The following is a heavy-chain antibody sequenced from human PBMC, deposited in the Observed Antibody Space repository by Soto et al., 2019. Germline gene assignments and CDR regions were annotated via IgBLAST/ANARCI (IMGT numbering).Heavy chain of an antibody. V-gene: IGHV1-3*01. D-gene: IGHD5-18*01. J-gene: IGHJ6*02. CDR1: GYTFTYYT. Sequence: ASVKVSCKPSGYTFTYYTIHCVRQAPGQSLEWMGWINGGHGTTKYSQTFQGRVTITSDASASTAYMDLTSLRSEDTAVYYCARSAYIYGNYYYALDVWGQGTTVTVSS. CDR3: ARSAYIYGNYYYALDV. CDR2: INGGHGTT.